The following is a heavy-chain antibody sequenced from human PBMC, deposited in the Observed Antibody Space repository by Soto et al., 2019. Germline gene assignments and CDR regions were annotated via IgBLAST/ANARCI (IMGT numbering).Heavy chain of an antibody. CDR2: IWYDGTTK. D-gene: IGHD1-26*01. V-gene: IGHV3-33*01. CDR3: ATQEVGGSYVYTFDP. CDR1: GFSLSGYG. Sequence: PGGSLRLSCEVSGFSLSGYGMHWVRQAPGKGLEWVAVIWYDGTTKNYADSVKGRFTISRDSSKNTVYLQMDSLKVEDTAVYYCATQEVGGSYVYTFDPWGQGTLVTVSS. J-gene: IGHJ5*02.